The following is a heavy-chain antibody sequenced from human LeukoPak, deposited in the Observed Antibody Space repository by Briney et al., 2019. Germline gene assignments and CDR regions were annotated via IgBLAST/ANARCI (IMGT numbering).Heavy chain of an antibody. CDR2: IRYDGSNK. J-gene: IGHJ4*02. D-gene: IGHD3-10*01. CDR3: AGMVRGVMSYFDY. CDR1: GFTFSSYG. V-gene: IGHV3-30*02. Sequence: GGSLRLSCAASGFTFSSYGMHWVRQAPGKGLEWVAFIRYDGSNKYYADSMKGRFTISRDNSKNTLYLQMNSLRAEDTAVYYCAGMVRGVMSYFDYWGQGTLVTVSS.